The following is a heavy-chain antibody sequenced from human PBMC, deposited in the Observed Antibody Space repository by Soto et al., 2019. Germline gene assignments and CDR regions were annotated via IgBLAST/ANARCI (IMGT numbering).Heavy chain of an antibody. CDR3: ARDYYRFNSGYGFSMDV. CDR2: ISGDGSNT. CDR1: GFRFSSYG. J-gene: IGHJ6*02. V-gene: IGHV3-30*03. D-gene: IGHD5-12*01. Sequence: GGSLRLSCRTSGFRFSSYGMHWVRQAPGKGPEWVAFISGDGSNTEYVDSVRGRFTVSRDNSRNTLFLQVDSLRAEDTAVYYCARDYYRFNSGYGFSMDVWGRGTTVTVSS.